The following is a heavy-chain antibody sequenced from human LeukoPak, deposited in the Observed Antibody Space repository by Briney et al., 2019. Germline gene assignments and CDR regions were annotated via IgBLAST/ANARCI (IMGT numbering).Heavy chain of an antibody. J-gene: IGHJ4*02. V-gene: IGHV5-51*01. CDR1: GYSYTTNC. D-gene: IGHD1-26*01. CDR2: ISPDDSEI. Sequence: KRGESLQISCKGSGYSYTTNCIAWVRQMPGRGLEWMGIISPDDSEIRYSPSFRGQVTISADKSTSTAYLQWSRLKASDTAIYYSARHERSGSYYPYRCQGTLVTVSS. CDR3: ARHERSGSYYPY.